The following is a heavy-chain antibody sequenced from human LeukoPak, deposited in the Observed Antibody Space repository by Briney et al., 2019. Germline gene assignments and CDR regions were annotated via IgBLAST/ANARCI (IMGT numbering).Heavy chain of an antibody. V-gene: IGHV3-74*01. Sequence: GGSLRLSCAASGFTFSSYWMHWVRQAPGKGLVWVSRINNDGSVTRYADSVKGRFTISRDNAKNTLYPQINSLRAEDTAVYYCARGLAGNSHFDYWGQGTLVTVSS. CDR1: GFTFSSYW. D-gene: IGHD4-23*01. J-gene: IGHJ4*02. CDR3: ARGLAGNSHFDY. CDR2: INNDGSVT.